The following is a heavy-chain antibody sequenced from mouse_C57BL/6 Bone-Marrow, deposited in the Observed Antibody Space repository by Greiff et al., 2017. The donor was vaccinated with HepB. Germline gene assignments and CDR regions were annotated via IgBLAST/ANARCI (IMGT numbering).Heavy chain of an antibody. CDR2: IWWDDDK. CDR1: GFSLSTFGMG. D-gene: IGHD1-1*01. J-gene: IGHJ3*01. CDR3: ARITRHYYGSSFFAY. V-gene: IGHV8-8*01. Sequence: QVTLKESGPGILQPSQTLSLTCSFSGFSLSTFGMGVGWIRQPSGKGLEWLAHIWWDDDKYYNPALKSRLTISKDTSKTQVFLKIANVDTADTATYYCARITRHYYGSSFFAYWGQGTLVTVSA.